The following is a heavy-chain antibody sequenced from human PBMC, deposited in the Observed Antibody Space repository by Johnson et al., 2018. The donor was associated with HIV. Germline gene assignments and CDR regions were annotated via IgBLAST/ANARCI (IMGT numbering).Heavy chain of an antibody. J-gene: IGHJ3*02. V-gene: IGHV3-66*02. Sequence: VQLVESGGGLVQPGGSLRLSCAASGFTVSSNYMSWVRQAPGKGLEWVSVIYTGGDTYYADSVKGRFTISRDNSKNTLYLQMNSLRAEDTAVYYCAIETRLLNAFDIWGQGTIVTVSS. CDR3: AIETRLLNAFDI. D-gene: IGHD2/OR15-2a*01. CDR2: IYTGGDT. CDR1: GFTVSSNY.